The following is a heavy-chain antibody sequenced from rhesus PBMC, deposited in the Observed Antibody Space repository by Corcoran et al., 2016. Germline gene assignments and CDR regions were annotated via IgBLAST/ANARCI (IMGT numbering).Heavy chain of an antibody. V-gene: IGHV4-169*02. D-gene: IGHD6-31*01. CDR3: ASFSSGWFFDY. J-gene: IGHJ4*01. CDR1: GGSISSSY. CDR2: IYGSGSST. Sequence: QLQLQESGPGLVKPSETLSVTCAVSGGSISSSYWSWIRQAPGKGLEWIGYIYGSGSSTNYNPSLNSRVTLSVDTSKNQFSLKLSSVTAADTAVYYCASFSSGWFFDYWGQGVLVTVSS.